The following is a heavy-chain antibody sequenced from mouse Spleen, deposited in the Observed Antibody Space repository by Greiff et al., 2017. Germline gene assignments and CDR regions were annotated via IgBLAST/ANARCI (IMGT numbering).Heavy chain of an antibody. CDR2: ISSGGTYT. V-gene: IGHV5-9-3*01. J-gene: IGHJ1*01. Sequence: EVQRVESGGGLVKPGGSLKLSCAASGFTFSTYAMSWVRQTPEKRLEWVATISSGGTYTYYPDTVKGRFTISRDNAKNTLYLQMSSLRSEDTAMYYCARHRGYFDVWGAGTTVTVSS. CDR3: ARHRGYFDV. CDR1: GFTFSTYA.